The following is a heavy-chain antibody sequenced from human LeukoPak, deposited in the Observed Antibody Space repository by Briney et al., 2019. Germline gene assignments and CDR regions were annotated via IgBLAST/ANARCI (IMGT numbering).Heavy chain of an antibody. CDR2: IYYSGST. Sequence: SETLSLTCTVSGGSISSSSYYWGWIRQPPGKGLEWIGSIYYSGSTYYNPSLKSRATISVDTSKNQFSLKLSSVTAADTAVYYCARKYSSSWTYFDYWGQGTLVTVSS. CDR3: ARKYSSSWTYFDY. D-gene: IGHD6-13*01. J-gene: IGHJ4*02. V-gene: IGHV4-39*01. CDR1: GGSISSSSYY.